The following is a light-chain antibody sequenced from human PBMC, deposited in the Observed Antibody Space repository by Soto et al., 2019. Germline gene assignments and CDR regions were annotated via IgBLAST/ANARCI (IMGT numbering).Light chain of an antibody. V-gene: IGKV1-17*01. CDR2: GTF. CDR3: LQSQAYPWT. CDR1: QDIRYN. J-gene: IGKJ3*01. Sequence: DIQMTQSPSSLSSSVGARVTITCRASQDIRYNLGWYQQRPGQAPRRLIYGTFTLASGVPSRFSGSGSGTDFPLTIGGLQPEDVVTYYWLQSQAYPWTVGPGTKVELK.